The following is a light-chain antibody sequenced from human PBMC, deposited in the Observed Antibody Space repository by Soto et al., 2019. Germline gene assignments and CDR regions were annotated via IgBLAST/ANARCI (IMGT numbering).Light chain of an antibody. J-gene: IGKJ3*01. V-gene: IGKV3-20*01. CDR3: QQYGSSPHT. CDR2: GAS. Sequence: EIVLTQSPGTLSLSPGERATLSCRASQSVSSSYLAWYQQKPGQAPRLLIYGASSRATGIPDRFSGSGSGKDFNLTISRLETEDFAVYYCQQYGSSPHTFGPGTKVDIK. CDR1: QSVSSSY.